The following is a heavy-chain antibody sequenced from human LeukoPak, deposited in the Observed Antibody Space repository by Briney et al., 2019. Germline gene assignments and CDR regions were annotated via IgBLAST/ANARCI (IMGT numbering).Heavy chain of an antibody. CDR1: GYTFTSYD. CDR2: MNPNSGNT. CDR3: ARGVSVEMTTILDFDY. J-gene: IGHJ4*02. Sequence: ASVKVSCKASGYTFTSYDINWVRQATGQGLEWMGWMNPNSGNTGYAQKFQGRVTITRNTSISTAYMELSSLRSEDTAVYYCARGVSVEMTTILDFDYWGQGTLVTVSS. D-gene: IGHD5-24*01. V-gene: IGHV1-8*03.